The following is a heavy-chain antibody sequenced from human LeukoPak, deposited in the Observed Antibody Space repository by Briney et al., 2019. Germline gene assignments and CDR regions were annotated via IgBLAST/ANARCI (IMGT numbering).Heavy chain of an antibody. Sequence: GGSLRLSCAASGFTFSSYEMNWVRQAPGKGLEWVSVIYSGGSTYYADSVKGRFTISRDNSKNTLYLQMNSLRAEDTAVYYCAREYPIAAAGTPYWGQGTLVTVSS. CDR1: GFTFSSYE. D-gene: IGHD6-13*01. CDR2: IYSGGST. V-gene: IGHV3-66*01. J-gene: IGHJ4*02. CDR3: AREYPIAAAGTPY.